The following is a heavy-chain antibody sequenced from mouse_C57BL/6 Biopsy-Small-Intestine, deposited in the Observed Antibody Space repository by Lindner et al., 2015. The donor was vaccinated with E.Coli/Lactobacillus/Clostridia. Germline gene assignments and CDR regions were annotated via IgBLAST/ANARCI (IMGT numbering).Heavy chain of an antibody. CDR3: AREGNRPMDY. D-gene: IGHD2-1*01. CDR1: GYTFPSYW. CDR2: ILPNSDTT. Sequence: VQLQESGPELVKPGASVKLSCKASGYTFPSYWMHWVKQRPVQGLEWIGMILPNSDTTYFNEKFKSKATLTVDKSSSTAYMLLSSLTSEDSAVYYCAREGNRPMDYWGQGTSVTVSS. V-gene: IGHV1-64*01. J-gene: IGHJ4*01.